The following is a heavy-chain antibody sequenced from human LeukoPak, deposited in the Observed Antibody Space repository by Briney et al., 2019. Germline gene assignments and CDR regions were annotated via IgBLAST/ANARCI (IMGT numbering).Heavy chain of an antibody. D-gene: IGHD5-12*01. V-gene: IGHV3-30*04. CDR1: GFTFSSYA. J-gene: IGHJ4*02. CDR2: ISYDGSNK. CDR3: ARDGIVAAFDY. Sequence: PGRSLRLSCAASGFTFSSYATHWVRQAPGKGLEWVAVISYDGSNKYYADSVKGRFTISRDNSKNTLYLQMNSLRAEDTAVYYCARDGIVAAFDYWGQGTLVTVSS.